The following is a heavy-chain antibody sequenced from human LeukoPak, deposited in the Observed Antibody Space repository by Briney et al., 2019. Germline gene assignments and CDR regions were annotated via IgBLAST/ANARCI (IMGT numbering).Heavy chain of an antibody. D-gene: IGHD3-10*01. CDR2: INVGNGNT. CDR1: GYTFTNYA. J-gene: IGHJ4*02. V-gene: IGHV1-3*03. CDR3: ARNYGSGQFDY. Sequence: ASVKVSCKASGYTFTNYAIHWVRQAPGQRLEWLAWINVGNGNTKYSQDIQGRVTITMDTSASTVYMELRSLGSEDMAVYYCARNYGSGQFDYWGQGTLVTVSS.